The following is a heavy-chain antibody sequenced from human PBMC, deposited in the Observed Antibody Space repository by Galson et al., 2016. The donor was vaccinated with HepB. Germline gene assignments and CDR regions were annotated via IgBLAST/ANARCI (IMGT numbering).Heavy chain of an antibody. J-gene: IGHJ4*02. CDR2: INHTGTT. CDR3: ARGRVDLLTGYPLDY. CDR1: GASFGDYY. D-gene: IGHD3-9*01. Sequence: SETLSLTCAIYGASFGDYYWSWIRQPPGQGLEWIGEINHTGTTNYNPSLKSRVTISVDTSKNQFSLNLSSVTAADTAVYYCARGRVDLLTGYPLDYWGQGTQVTVS. V-gene: IGHV4-34*01.